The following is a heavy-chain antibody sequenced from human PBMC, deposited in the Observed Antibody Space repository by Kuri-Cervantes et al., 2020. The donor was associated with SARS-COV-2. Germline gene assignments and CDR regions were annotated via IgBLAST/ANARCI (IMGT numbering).Heavy chain of an antibody. CDR2: IYYSGST. D-gene: IGHD3-3*01. J-gene: IGHJ5*02. CDR1: GCPISSGDYY. V-gene: IGHV4-61*08. CDR3: ARDKGEYYDFWSGYSKTACWFDP. Sequence: GSLRPSCTVSGCPISSGDYYWSWSRQPPGKGLECIVYIYYSGSTNYNPSLKSRVTISVDTSKNQFSLKLSSVTAADTAVYYCARDKGEYYDFWSGYSKTACWFDPWGQGTLVTVSS.